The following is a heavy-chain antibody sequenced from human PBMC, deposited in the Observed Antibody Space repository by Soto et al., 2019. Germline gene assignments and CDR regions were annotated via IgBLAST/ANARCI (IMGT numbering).Heavy chain of an antibody. J-gene: IGHJ6*02. CDR1: GGSISGDYYH. CDR2: VFHSGSV. Sequence: QVQLQQSGPGLVKPSQTLSLTCTVSGGSISGDYYHWTWIRQSPGKGLEWIGYVFHSGSVLYNPSLESRLNISVDTSKNQFSLRLSSVTAADTAVYFCAREDDGGDRDYYGLDVWGQGTTVTVSS. V-gene: IGHV4-30-4*08. CDR3: AREDDGGDRDYYGLDV. D-gene: IGHD2-21*02.